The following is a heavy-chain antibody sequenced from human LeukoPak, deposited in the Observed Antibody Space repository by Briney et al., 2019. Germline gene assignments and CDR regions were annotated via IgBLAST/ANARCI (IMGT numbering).Heavy chain of an antibody. CDR2: ISAYNGNT. V-gene: IGHV1-18*01. CDR1: GGTFSSYA. D-gene: IGHD3-22*01. Sequence: ASVKVSCKASGGTFSSYAISWVRQAPGQGLEWMGWISAYNGNTNYAQKLQGRVTMTTDTSTSTAYMELRSLRSDDTAVYYCARGTDSSGYLDYRGQGTLVTVSS. CDR3: ARGTDSSGYLDY. J-gene: IGHJ4*02.